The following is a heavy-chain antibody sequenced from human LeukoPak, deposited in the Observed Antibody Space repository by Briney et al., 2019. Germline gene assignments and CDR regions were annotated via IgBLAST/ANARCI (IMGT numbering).Heavy chain of an antibody. CDR1: GLTFSSYA. D-gene: IGHD5-12*01. J-gene: IGHJ4*02. CDR3: AKAGDYNGNDWDAY. Sequence: RGSLRLSWAASGLTFSSYAMSWVRQAPGRGQEWVSAISGSGGSTYYADSVKGRFTISRDKSKNTLYLQMNSLRVEDTAVYYCAKAGDYNGNDWDAYWGQGTLVTVSS. V-gene: IGHV3-23*01. CDR2: ISGSGGST.